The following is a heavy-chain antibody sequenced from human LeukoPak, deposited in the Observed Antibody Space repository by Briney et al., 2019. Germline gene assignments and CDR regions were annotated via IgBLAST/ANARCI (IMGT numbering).Heavy chain of an antibody. CDR2: ISSSGTTI. V-gene: IGHV3-48*03. CDR1: GFTFSSYE. J-gene: IGHJ4*02. CDR3: ARKGSGWPDY. Sequence: GGSLRLSCAASGFTFSSYEMNWVRQAPGKGLEWVSYISSSGTTIYYADSVKGRFTVSRDNAKNSLYLQMNSLRAEDTAIYYCARKGSGWPDYWGQGTLVAVSS. D-gene: IGHD6-19*01.